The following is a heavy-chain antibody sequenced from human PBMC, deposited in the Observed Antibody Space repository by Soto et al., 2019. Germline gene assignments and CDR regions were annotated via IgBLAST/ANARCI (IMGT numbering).Heavy chain of an antibody. CDR2: INPNSGGT. Sequence: VASVKVSCKASGYTFTGYYMHWVRQAPGQGLEWMGWINPNSGGTNYAQKFQGWVTMTRDTSISTAYMELSRLRSDDTAVYYCARDLSLTYYYDSSGSGPLYYFDYWGQGALVTVSS. D-gene: IGHD3-22*01. CDR3: ARDLSLTYYYDSSGSGPLYYFDY. J-gene: IGHJ4*02. CDR1: GYTFTGYY. V-gene: IGHV1-2*04.